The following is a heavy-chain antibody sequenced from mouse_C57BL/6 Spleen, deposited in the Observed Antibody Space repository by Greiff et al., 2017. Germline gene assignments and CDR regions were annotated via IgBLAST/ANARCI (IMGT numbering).Heavy chain of an antibody. J-gene: IGHJ4*01. Sequence: VQLQQSGAELVRPGASVKLSCTASGFNIKDDYMHWVKQRPEQGLEWIGWIEPENGDTEYASKFQGKATITADTSSNTAYLQLSSLTSEDTAVYYCTGGNYNDYYAMDYWGQGTSVTVSS. CDR3: TGGNYNDYYAMDY. D-gene: IGHD2-1*01. CDR2: IEPENGDT. CDR1: GFNIKDDY. V-gene: IGHV14-4*01.